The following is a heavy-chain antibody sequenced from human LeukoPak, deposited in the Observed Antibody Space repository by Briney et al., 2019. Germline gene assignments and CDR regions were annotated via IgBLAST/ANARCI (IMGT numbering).Heavy chain of an antibody. Sequence: ASVTVSCKASGYTFTSYGISWVRQAPGQGLEWMGWISAYNGNTNYAQKLQGGVTMTTDTSTSTAYMELRSLRSDDTAVYYCARVRITMVRGVIISCWFDPWGQGTLVTVSS. J-gene: IGHJ5*02. CDR2: ISAYNGNT. D-gene: IGHD3-10*01. V-gene: IGHV1-18*01. CDR1: GYTFTSYG. CDR3: ARVRITMVRGVIISCWFDP.